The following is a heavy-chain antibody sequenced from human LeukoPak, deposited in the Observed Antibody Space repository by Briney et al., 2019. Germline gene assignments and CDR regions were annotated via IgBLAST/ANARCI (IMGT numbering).Heavy chain of an antibody. CDR3: ATSPFVEMATILSYFQH. V-gene: IGHV3-23*01. J-gene: IGHJ1*01. D-gene: IGHD5-24*01. CDR2: ISGSGGST. Sequence: GGSLRLSCAASGFTFSSYAMSWVRQAPGKGLEWVSAISGSGGSTYYADSVKGRFTISRDNSKNTLYLQMNSLRAEDTAVYYCATSPFVEMATILSYFQHWGQGTLVTVSS. CDR1: GFTFSSYA.